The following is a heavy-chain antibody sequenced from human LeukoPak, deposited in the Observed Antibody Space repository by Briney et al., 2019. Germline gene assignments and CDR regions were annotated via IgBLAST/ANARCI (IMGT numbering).Heavy chain of an antibody. CDR2: IYTSGST. J-gene: IGHJ4*02. CDR1: SGSISSGSYY. CDR3: ARGEYYDILTGLVFDY. V-gene: IGHV4-61*02. D-gene: IGHD3-9*01. Sequence: SETLSLTCTVSSGSISSGSYYWSWIRQPAGKGLEWIGRIYTSGSTNYNPSLKSRVTISVDTSKNQFSLKLSSVTAADTAVYYCARGEYYDILTGLVFDYWGQGTLVTVSS.